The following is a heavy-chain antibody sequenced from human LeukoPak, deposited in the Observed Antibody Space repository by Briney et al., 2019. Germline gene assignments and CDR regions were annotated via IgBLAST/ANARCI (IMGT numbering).Heavy chain of an antibody. CDR2: ISSTSSYI. D-gene: IGHD6-19*01. CDR3: ARVSQWLVPY. Sequence: GGSLRLSCAASGFTFSDYYMSWIRQAPGKGLEWVSYISSTSSYINYADSVKGRFTISRDNAKNSLFLQMNSLRAEDTAVYHCARVSQWLVPYWGQGTLVTVSS. CDR1: GFTFSDYY. J-gene: IGHJ4*02. V-gene: IGHV3-11*05.